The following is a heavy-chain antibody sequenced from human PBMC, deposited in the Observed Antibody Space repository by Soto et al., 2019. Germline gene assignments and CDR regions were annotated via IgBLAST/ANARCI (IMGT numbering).Heavy chain of an antibody. CDR3: AKAVVDYSDSRGYFSDFDY. J-gene: IGHJ4*02. CDR2: ISDDGNDK. V-gene: IGHV3-30*18. D-gene: IGHD3-22*01. CDR1: GFGFSFYG. Sequence: QVQLVESGGGVVQPGRSLRLSCVASGFGFSFYGMHWVRQAPAKALEWVAVISDDGNDKYYGDSVKGRFTISRDNSAKTLFLEMIGLREEDTAVYYCAKAVVDYSDSRGYFSDFDYWGQGALVSVAS.